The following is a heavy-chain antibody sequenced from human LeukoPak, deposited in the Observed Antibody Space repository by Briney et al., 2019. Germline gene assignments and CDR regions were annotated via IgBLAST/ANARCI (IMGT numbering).Heavy chain of an antibody. J-gene: IGHJ4*02. CDR2: TSYRSKWYN. CDR1: GDSVSTNSVA. Sequence: SQTLSLTCAISGDSVSTNSVAWNWIRQSPSRGLEWLGRTSYRSKWYNDYAVSVKSRITITPDTSKNQFSLKLSSVTAADTAVYYCARATLRYFDWLLGNYFDYWGQGTLVTVSS. V-gene: IGHV6-1*01. CDR3: ARATLRYFDWLLGNYFDY. D-gene: IGHD3-9*01.